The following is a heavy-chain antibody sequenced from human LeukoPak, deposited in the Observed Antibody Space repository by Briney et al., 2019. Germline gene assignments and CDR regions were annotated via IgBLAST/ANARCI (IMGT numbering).Heavy chain of an antibody. V-gene: IGHV3-23*01. CDR1: GFTFSNHP. Sequence: GRTLRLSCAVSGFTFSNHPMTWVRQAPGKGLEWVAGVSGNGLSKYYADSMKGRFTVSRGNAKNTVYLHMKSLRADATAVYYCAKGNGDFLDYWGQGTLVTVSS. D-gene: IGHD1-1*01. CDR3: AKGNGDFLDY. J-gene: IGHJ4*02. CDR2: VSGNGLSK.